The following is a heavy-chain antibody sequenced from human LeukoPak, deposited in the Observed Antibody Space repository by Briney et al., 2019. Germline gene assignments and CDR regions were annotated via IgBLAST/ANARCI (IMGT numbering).Heavy chain of an antibody. CDR2: ISGSGSSI. CDR1: GFTFSSFS. J-gene: IGHJ4*02. CDR3: ARDALGLPAAY. D-gene: IGHD3-16*01. Sequence: GGSLRLSCVASGFTFSSFSMNWVRQAPGKGLEWVSYISGSGSSIYYADSVKGRFTVSRDNAKNSLYLQMNTLRAEDTAVYYCARDALGLPAAYWGQGALATVSS. V-gene: IGHV3-48*04.